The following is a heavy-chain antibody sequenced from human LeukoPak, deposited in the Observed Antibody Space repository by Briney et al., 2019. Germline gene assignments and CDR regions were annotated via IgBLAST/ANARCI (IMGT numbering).Heavy chain of an antibody. CDR1: GFPLSSYS. CDR2: ISSSSDYI. Sequence: GGSLRLSCAASGFPLSSYSMNWVRQAPGKGLEWVSFISSSSDYIYYVDSVKGRFTISRDNAKNSLYLQLNSLRAEDTAVYYCARDYDGDYWGQGTLVTVSS. V-gene: IGHV3-21*01. J-gene: IGHJ4*02. CDR3: ARDYDGDY. D-gene: IGHD3-22*01.